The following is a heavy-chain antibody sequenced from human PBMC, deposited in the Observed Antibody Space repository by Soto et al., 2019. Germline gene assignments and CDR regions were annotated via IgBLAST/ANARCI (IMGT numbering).Heavy chain of an antibody. CDR1: GYTFTSCG. Sequence: GASVKVSCKASGYTFTSCGISWVRQAPGQGLEWMGWVSAYNGNTNYAQKLQGRVTMTTDTSTSTAYMELRSLRSDDTAVYYCARVGGYYYDSSGPGRSNWFDPWGQGTLVTVSS. CDR2: VSAYNGNT. V-gene: IGHV1-18*01. J-gene: IGHJ5*02. CDR3: ARVGGYYYDSSGPGRSNWFDP. D-gene: IGHD3-22*01.